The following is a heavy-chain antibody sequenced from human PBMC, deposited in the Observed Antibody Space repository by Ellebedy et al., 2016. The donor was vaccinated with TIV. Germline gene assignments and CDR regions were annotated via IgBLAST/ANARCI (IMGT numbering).Heavy chain of an antibody. Sequence: GGSLRLXXATSGFTFSDEHMDWVRQAPGKGLEWAGRSKNKGNNYATQYAASVKGRFTISRDDSTNSLYLQMNSLRTEDTAIYYCTKTFYFDWGQGTLVIVSS. D-gene: IGHD2/OR15-2a*01. CDR3: TKTFYFD. CDR2: SKNKGNNYAT. V-gene: IGHV3-72*01. CDR1: GFTFSDEH. J-gene: IGHJ4*02.